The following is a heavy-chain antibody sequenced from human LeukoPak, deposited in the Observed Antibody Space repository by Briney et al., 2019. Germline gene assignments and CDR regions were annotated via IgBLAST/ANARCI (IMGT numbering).Heavy chain of an antibody. J-gene: IGHJ4*02. CDR1: GGTFSSYA. CDR3: ARGPYYDSSGYYFDY. Sequence: SVKVSCKASGGTFSSYAISWVRQAPGQGLEWMGRIIPIFGIANYAQKFQGRVSITADKSTSTAYMELSSLRSEDTAVYYCARGPYYDSSGYYFDYWGQGTLVTVSS. V-gene: IGHV1-69*04. CDR2: IIPIFGIA. D-gene: IGHD3-22*01.